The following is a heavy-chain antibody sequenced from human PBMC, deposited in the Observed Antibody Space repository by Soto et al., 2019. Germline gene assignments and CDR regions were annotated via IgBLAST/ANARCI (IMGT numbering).Heavy chain of an antibody. CDR2: ISRSVSGT. V-gene: IGHV3-23*01. Sequence: SGGSLRLSCAASGFTFSSHAMSWVRQAPGKGLEWVSTISRSVSGTYYADSVKGRFTISRDNSKNTLFLQMNSLRAEDTAIYYCAKQNIPVGYYCSTTNCQDYFMDVWGRGTTVTVSS. J-gene: IGHJ6*03. CDR3: AKQNIPVGYYCSTTNCQDYFMDV. CDR1: GFTFSSHA. D-gene: IGHD2-2*01.